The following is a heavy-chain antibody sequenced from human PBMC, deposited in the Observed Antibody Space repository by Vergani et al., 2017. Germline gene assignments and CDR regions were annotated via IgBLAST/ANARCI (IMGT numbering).Heavy chain of an antibody. CDR3: AREGVPDAFDI. D-gene: IGHD4/OR15-4a*01. J-gene: IGHJ3*02. CDR2: IRSADTNT. V-gene: IGHV3-48*01. CDR1: GFTFSSSS. Sequence: VQLVESGGGLVQPGGSLRLSCAASGFTFSSSSMHWVRQAPGKGLEWVSAIRSADTNTYYADSVEGRFAISRDNAKTSLYLQMNSLRVEDTAVYYCAREGVPDAFDIWGQGTMVTVSS.